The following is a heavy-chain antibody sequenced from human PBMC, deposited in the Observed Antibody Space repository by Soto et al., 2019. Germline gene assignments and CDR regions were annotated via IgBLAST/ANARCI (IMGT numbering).Heavy chain of an antibody. J-gene: IGHJ5*02. D-gene: IGHD2-15*01. V-gene: IGHV4-39*01. CDR1: GGSISSSSYY. CDR3: ALLHYKGPAATGRFAP. Sequence: QLQLQESGPGLVKPSETLSLTCTVSGGSISSSSYYWGWIRQPPGKGLEWIGNIYYSGSTYYNPSLXGXVXMXXDTSTDQFSLKLSTVAAADTAVYYCALLHYKGPAATGRFAPWGQGTLVTVSS. CDR2: IYYSGST.